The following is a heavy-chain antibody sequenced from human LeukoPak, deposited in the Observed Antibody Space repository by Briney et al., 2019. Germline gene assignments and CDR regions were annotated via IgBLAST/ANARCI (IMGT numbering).Heavy chain of an antibody. CDR2: IYASGST. J-gene: IGHJ4*02. CDR1: GGSISSYY. D-gene: IGHD6-13*01. CDR3: ARDRGRIVAAGAFDY. Sequence: SETLSLTCTVSGGSISSYYWSWIRQPAGKGLEWIGRIYASGSTDYNPSLKSRVTIPVDKSKNQFSLRLSSVTAADTAVYYCARDRGRIVAAGAFDYWGQGALVTVSS. V-gene: IGHV4-4*07.